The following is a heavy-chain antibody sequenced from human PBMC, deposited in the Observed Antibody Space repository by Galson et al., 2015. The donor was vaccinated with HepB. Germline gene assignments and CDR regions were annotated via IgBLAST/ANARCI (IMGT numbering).Heavy chain of an antibody. J-gene: IGHJ4*02. Sequence: SLRLSCAASGFTFSSYGMHWVRQAPGKGLEWVAYIRYDGGNQYYADSVKGRFTISRDNSKNTLYLQMNSLRAEDTAVYYCAGVLWFGEKYYIDYWGQGTLVSVSS. CDR3: AGVLWFGEKYYIDY. CDR1: GFTFSSYG. CDR2: IRYDGGNQ. D-gene: IGHD3-10*01. V-gene: IGHV3-30*02.